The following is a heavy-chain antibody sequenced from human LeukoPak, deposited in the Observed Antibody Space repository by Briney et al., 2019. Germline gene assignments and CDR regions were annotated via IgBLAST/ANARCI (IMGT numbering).Heavy chain of an antibody. CDR3: AKIRGNYDFWSGLEY. CDR2: IRYDGSNK. V-gene: IGHV3-30*02. Sequence: GGSLRLSCASSGFTFSTYGMHWVRQAPGKGLGWVAFIRYDGSNKYYAESVKGRFTISRDNSKNTLYLQMNSLRAEDTAVYYCAKIRGNYDFWSGLEYWGQGTLVTVSS. CDR1: GFTFSTYG. J-gene: IGHJ4*02. D-gene: IGHD3-3*01.